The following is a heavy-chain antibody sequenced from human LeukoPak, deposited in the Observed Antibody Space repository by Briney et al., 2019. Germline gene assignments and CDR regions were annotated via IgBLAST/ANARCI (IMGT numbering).Heavy chain of an antibody. Sequence: SETLSLTCAVYGGSFSGYYWSWIRQPPGKGLEWIGEINHSGSTDYNPSLKSRVTISVDTSKNQFSLKLSSVTAADTAVYYCATGNPDIVATITYYYYYMDVWGKGTTVTVSS. J-gene: IGHJ6*03. CDR3: ATGNPDIVATITYYYYYMDV. D-gene: IGHD5-12*01. CDR2: INHSGST. V-gene: IGHV4-34*01. CDR1: GGSFSGYY.